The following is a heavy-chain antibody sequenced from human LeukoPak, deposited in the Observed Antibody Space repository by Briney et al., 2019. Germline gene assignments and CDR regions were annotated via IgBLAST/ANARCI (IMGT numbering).Heavy chain of an antibody. V-gene: IGHV4-30-4*02. CDR2: IYYSGST. D-gene: IGHD3-10*01. CDR1: GGSISSGDYY. Sequence: PSETLSLTCTVSGGSISSGDYYWSWIRQPPGKGLEWIGYIYYSGSTYYNPSLKSRVTISVDTSKNQFSLKLSSVTAADTAVYYCARVLPGTMVRVKGFDPWGQGTLVTVSS. CDR3: ARVLPGTMVRVKGFDP. J-gene: IGHJ5*02.